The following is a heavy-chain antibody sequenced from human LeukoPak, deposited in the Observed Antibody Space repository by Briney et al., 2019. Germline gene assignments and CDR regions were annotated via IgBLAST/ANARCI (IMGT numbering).Heavy chain of an antibody. CDR2: ISSSSSYI. CDR3: AREVYGDYGVDY. J-gene: IGHJ4*02. CDR1: GFTFSSYS. Sequence: GGSLRLSCAPSGFTFSSYSMNWVRQAPGKGLEWVSSISSSSSYIYYADSVKGRFTISRDNAKNSLYLQMNSLRAEDTAVYYCAREVYGDYGVDYWGQGTLVTVSS. D-gene: IGHD4-17*01. V-gene: IGHV3-21*01.